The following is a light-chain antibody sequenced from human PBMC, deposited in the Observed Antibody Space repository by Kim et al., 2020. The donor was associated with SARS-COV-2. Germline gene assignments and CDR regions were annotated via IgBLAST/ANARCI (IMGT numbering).Light chain of an antibody. J-gene: IGKJ1*01. CDR2: GAS. V-gene: IGKV3-15*01. CDR1: QSVSSN. Sequence: VSPGERATLSCRASQSVSSNLAWYQQKPGQTPRLLMYGASTRATGIPGRFSGSGSGTEFTLTISSLQSEDFAVYYCQQYNDWPQTFGQGTKVDIK. CDR3: QQYNDWPQT.